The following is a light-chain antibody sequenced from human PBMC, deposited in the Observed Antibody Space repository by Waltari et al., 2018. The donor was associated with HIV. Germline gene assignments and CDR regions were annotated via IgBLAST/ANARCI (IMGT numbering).Light chain of an antibody. J-gene: IGLJ1*01. CDR1: SSDVGGYNY. Sequence: QSALTQPRSVSGSPGQSVTISCTGTSSDVGGYNYVSWYQQHPGKVPKLMIYDVSKRPSGVPDRFSGSKSGNTASLTISGLQAEDEADYYCCSYAGSSYVCGTGTKVTVL. CDR2: DVS. CDR3: CSYAGSSYV. V-gene: IGLV2-11*01.